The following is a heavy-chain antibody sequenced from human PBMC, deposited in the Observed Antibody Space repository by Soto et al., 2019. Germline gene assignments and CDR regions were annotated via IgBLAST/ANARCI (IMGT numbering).Heavy chain of an antibody. V-gene: IGHV1-46*01. D-gene: IGHD5-18*01. Sequence: ASVKVSCKASGYTFTRDQIHWVRQAPGQGLEWMGMIDPSGGKTNYAQKFQGRVTMTRDTSTSTVYMALSSLRSEDTAIYFCARVMRSLLSITALDTWGQGTLVTVSS. CDR1: GYTFTRDQ. CDR3: ARVMRSLLSITALDT. J-gene: IGHJ5*02. CDR2: IDPSGGKT.